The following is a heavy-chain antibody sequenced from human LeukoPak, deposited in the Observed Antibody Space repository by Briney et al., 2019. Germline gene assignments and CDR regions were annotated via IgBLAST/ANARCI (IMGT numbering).Heavy chain of an antibody. CDR1: GYSISSGYY. CDR3: ARVEEGYGSGRRENYYYYYMDV. CDR2: IYHSGST. Sequence: PSETLSLTCTVSGYSISSGYYWGWIRQPPGKGLEWIGSIYHSGSTYYNPSLKSRVTISIDTSQNQFSLKLTSVTAADTAVYYCARVEEGYGSGRRENYYYYYMDVWGKGTTVTISS. D-gene: IGHD3-10*01. V-gene: IGHV4-38-2*02. J-gene: IGHJ6*03.